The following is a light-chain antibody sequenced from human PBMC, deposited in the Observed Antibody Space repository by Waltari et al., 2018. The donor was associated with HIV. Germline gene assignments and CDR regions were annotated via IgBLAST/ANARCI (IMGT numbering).Light chain of an antibody. CDR2: DVS. V-gene: IGLV2-14*03. J-gene: IGLJ2*01. CDR3: SSYTSSSSREV. Sequence: SALTHPASVSGSPGQSITISCNGTRSDVGGYNYVPWYHQHPGKAPKLIIYDVSNRPSGVSNRFSGSKSGNTASLTISGLQAEDEADDYCSSYTSSSSREVFGGGTKLTV. CDR1: RSDVGGYNY.